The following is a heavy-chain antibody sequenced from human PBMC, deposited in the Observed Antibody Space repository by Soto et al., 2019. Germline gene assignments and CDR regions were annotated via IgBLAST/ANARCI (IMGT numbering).Heavy chain of an antibody. D-gene: IGHD6-13*01. J-gene: IGHJ4*02. V-gene: IGHV4-61*01. Sequence: QVQLQESGPGLVKPSETLSLTCTVSGGSVSSGSYYWSWIRQPPGKGLEWIGYIYYSGSTNYNPSLKSRVTISVDTSKNQFSLKLSSVTAADTAVYYCAGASIAAAGIHYWGQGTLVTVSS. CDR1: GGSVSSGSYY. CDR2: IYYSGST. CDR3: AGASIAAAGIHY.